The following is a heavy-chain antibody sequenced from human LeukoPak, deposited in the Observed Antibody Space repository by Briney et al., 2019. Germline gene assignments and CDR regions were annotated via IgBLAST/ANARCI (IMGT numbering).Heavy chain of an antibody. CDR2: ISYDGNNK. Sequence: GRSLRLSCAASGFTFSSYAMHWVRQAPGKGLEWVGVISYDGNNKYYADSVKGRFTISRDNSKNTLYLQMNSLRAEDTAVYYCARGRDGYKFDAFDIWGQGTMVTVSS. D-gene: IGHD5-24*01. J-gene: IGHJ3*02. V-gene: IGHV3-30*04. CDR3: ARGRDGYKFDAFDI. CDR1: GFTFSSYA.